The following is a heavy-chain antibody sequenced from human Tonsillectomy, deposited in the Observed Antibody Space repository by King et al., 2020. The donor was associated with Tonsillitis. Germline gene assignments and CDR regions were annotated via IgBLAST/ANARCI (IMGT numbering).Heavy chain of an antibody. CDR1: GGTFSNFA. J-gene: IGHJ4*02. V-gene: IGHV1-69*12. Sequence: QLVQSGAEVKKSGSSVKVSCRASGGTFSNFAVSWVRQAPGQGLEWMGGIVPIFATTNYAQNFQDRVTITADESTSTAYMELRSLRSEDTDVYYCARHTSGWYYFDYWGQGTLVTVSS. CDR3: ARHTSGWYYFDY. D-gene: IGHD6-19*01. CDR2: IVPIFATT.